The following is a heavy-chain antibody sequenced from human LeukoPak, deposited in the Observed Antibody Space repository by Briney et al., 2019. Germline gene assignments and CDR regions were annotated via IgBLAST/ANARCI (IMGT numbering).Heavy chain of an antibody. V-gene: IGHV4-39*01. D-gene: IGHD3-22*01. J-gene: IGHJ4*02. CDR1: GGSISSSSYY. Sequence: SETLSLTCTVSGGSISSSSYYWGWIRQPPGKGLEWIGSIYYSGSAYYDPSLNSRVTISVDTSKNQFSLKLSSVTAADTAAYFCARCPNYYDSSGWHYSGSDYWGQGTLVTVSS. CDR2: IYYSGSA. CDR3: ARCPNYYDSSGWHYSGSDY.